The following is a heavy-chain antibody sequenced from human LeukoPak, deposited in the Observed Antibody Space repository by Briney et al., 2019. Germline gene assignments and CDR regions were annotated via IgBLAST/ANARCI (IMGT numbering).Heavy chain of an antibody. CDR2: ISSSGNTI. CDR3: AKLLVPAARMYNWFDP. J-gene: IGHJ5*02. V-gene: IGHV3-11*04. Sequence: GGSLRLSCAASGLTFSDYYMSWIRQAPGKGLEWVSYISSSGNTIYYADSVKGRFTISRDNAKNSLYLQMNSLRAEDTAVYYCAKLLVPAARMYNWFDPWGQGTLVTVSS. D-gene: IGHD2-2*01. CDR1: GLTFSDYY.